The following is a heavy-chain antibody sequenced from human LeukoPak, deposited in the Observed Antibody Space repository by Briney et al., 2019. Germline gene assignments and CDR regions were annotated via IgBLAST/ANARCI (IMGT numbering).Heavy chain of an antibody. CDR1: GYSISSSYYY. V-gene: IGHV4-39*07. CDR3: ARDRTRDYYDSAGAFDI. Sequence: SETLSLTCTVSGYSISSSYYYWGWIRQPPGKGLEWIGSIYYSGSTYYNPSLKSRVTMSVDTSKNQFSLKLNSVTAADTAVYYCARDRTRDYYDSAGAFDIWGQGTMVTVSS. J-gene: IGHJ3*02. D-gene: IGHD3-22*01. CDR2: IYYSGST.